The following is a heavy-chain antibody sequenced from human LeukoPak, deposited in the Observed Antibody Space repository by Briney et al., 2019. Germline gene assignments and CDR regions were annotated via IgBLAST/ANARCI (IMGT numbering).Heavy chain of an antibody. CDR2: ISGSGGST. J-gene: IGHJ5*02. CDR1: GFTFSSYG. D-gene: IGHD5-18*01. Sequence: QAGGSLRLSCAASGFTFSSYGMSWVRQAPGKGLEWVSAISGSGGSTYYADSVKGRFTISRDNSKNTLYLQMNSLRAEDTAVYYCAKDSSPVLGIQTNWFDPWGQGTLVTVSS. V-gene: IGHV3-23*01. CDR3: AKDSSPVLGIQTNWFDP.